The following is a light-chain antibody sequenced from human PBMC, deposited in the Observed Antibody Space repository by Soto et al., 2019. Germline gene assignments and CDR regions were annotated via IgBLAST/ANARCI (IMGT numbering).Light chain of an antibody. J-gene: IGKJ4*01. CDR3: QQSYNTPLT. Sequence: DIQMTQSPSSLSASVGDRVTITCRASQSINSYLNWYQQKPGKAPKLLIYAASSLQSGVPSRFSGGGSGTDFTLTISSLRPEDFATYYCQQSYNTPLTFGGGTKVEIK. CDR2: AAS. CDR1: QSINSY. V-gene: IGKV1-39*01.